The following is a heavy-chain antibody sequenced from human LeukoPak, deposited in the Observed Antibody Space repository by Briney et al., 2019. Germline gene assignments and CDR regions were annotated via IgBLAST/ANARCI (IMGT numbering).Heavy chain of an antibody. J-gene: IGHJ4*02. CDR2: ISGSGGST. D-gene: IGHD2-15*01. Sequence: GGSLRLSCAASGFTFSSYAMSWVRQAPGKGLEWVSAISGSGGSTYYADSVKGRFTISRDNSKNTLYLQMNSLRAEDTAVYYCAKAVVAAAKGVGYFDYWGQGTLVTVSS. V-gene: IGHV3-23*01. CDR1: GFTFSSYA. CDR3: AKAVVAAAKGVGYFDY.